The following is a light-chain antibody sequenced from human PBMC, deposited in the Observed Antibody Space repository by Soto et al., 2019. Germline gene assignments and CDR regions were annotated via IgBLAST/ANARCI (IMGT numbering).Light chain of an antibody. V-gene: IGKV3-20*01. Sequence: EIALTQSPGTLSLSPGERAILSCRASQSVSSDSLAWYRQKPGQAPRLLVYDASSRATGIPDRFSGSGSGTDFTLTISILEPEDFSVYYCQHYGSAPRTFGQGNKVQIK. CDR3: QHYGSAPRT. CDR1: QSVSSDS. CDR2: DAS. J-gene: IGKJ1*01.